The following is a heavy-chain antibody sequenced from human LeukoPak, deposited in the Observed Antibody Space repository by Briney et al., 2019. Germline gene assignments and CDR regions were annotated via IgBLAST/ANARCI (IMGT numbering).Heavy chain of an antibody. V-gene: IGHV1-18*01. CDR3: ASHKYCSSTSCYAFDT. Sequence: ASVTVSCKASGYTFTSYGISWVRQAPGQGLEWMGWISAYNSNTNYAQKLQGRVTMTTDISTSTAYMELRSLRSDDTAVYYCASHKYCSSTSCYAFDTWGQGTMVTVSP. D-gene: IGHD2-2*01. J-gene: IGHJ3*02. CDR1: GYTFTSYG. CDR2: ISAYNSNT.